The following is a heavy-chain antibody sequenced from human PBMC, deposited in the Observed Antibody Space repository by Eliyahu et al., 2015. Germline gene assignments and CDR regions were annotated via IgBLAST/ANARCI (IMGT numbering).Heavy chain of an antibody. D-gene: IGHD2-15*01. CDR2: ISGSGGST. CDR3: AKGVVVVAAKGDWFDP. J-gene: IGHJ5*02. V-gene: IGHV3-23*04. CDR1: GFTFSSYA. Sequence: EVQLVESGGGLVQPGGSLRLSCAASGFTFSSYAMSWVRQAPGKGLEWVSAISGSGGSTYYADSVKGRFTISRDNSKNTLYLQMNSLRAEDTAVYYCAKGVVVVAAKGDWFDPWGQGTLVTVSS.